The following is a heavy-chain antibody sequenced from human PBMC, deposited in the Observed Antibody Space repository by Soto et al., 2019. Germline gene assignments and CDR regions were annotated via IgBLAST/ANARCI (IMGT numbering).Heavy chain of an antibody. CDR1: DYTFAAYW. CDR3: AREEGSSSWSTPYYYYGMDV. Sequence: GESQKISCNDFDYTFAAYWIGWVRQMPGKGLEWMGVINPRDSDAKYSPPFEGQVTISADKSINTAFLQWRSLKASDTAMYYCAREEGSSSWSTPYYYYGMDVWGQGTTVTVSS. J-gene: IGHJ6*02. V-gene: IGHV5-51*01. D-gene: IGHD6-13*01. CDR2: INPRDSDA.